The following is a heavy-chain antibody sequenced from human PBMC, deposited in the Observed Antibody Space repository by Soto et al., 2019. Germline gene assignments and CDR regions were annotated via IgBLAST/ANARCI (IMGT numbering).Heavy chain of an antibody. CDR2: SRDKAQGYSI. Sequence: PGGSLRLSCAGSGFTLSYHYIDWVRQAPGKGLEWVGRSRDKAQGYSITYAASVTGRFTTSRDESKNSEYLQLNSLKTDDTAVYYCVRATYFSVSSGYTRCLDYWGQGTLVTVSS. CDR3: VRATYFSVSSGYTRCLDY. D-gene: IGHD3-22*01. V-gene: IGHV3-72*01. CDR1: GFTLSYHY. J-gene: IGHJ4*02.